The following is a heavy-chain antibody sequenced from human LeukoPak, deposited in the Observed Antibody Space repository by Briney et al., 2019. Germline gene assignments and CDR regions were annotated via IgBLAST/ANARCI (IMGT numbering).Heavy chain of an antibody. CDR1: GFTFSRYW. CDR2: INSDGSTT. Sequence: GGSLRLSCGASGFTFSRYWMHWVRQAPGKGLVWVSRINSDGSTTTYADSVKGRFTISRDNAKNTLHLQMNSLRAEDTAVYYCVSPLLQGDWGQGALVTVSS. J-gene: IGHJ4*02. V-gene: IGHV3-74*01. D-gene: IGHD2-15*01. CDR3: VSPLLQGD.